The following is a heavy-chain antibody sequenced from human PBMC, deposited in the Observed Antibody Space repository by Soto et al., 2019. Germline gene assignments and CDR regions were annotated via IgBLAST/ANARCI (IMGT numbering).Heavy chain of an antibody. CDR2: ISGSGGST. CDR1: GFTFSSYA. Sequence: EVQLLESGGGLVQPGGSLRLSCAASGFTFSSYAMSWVRQAPGKGLEWVSAISGSGGSTYYADSVKGRFTISRDNSKNTLYLQMNSLRAEDTAVYYCAKDSQGGSGYYYVPNYFDYWGQGTLVTVSS. D-gene: IGHD3-22*01. CDR3: AKDSQGGSGYYYVPNYFDY. V-gene: IGHV3-23*01. J-gene: IGHJ4*02.